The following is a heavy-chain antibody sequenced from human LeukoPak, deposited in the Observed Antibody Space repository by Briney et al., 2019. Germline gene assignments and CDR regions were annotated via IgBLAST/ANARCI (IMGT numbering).Heavy chain of an antibody. Sequence: GRSLRLSCAASGFTFSNYGMHWVRQAPGKGLEWVASISYDRSDEYNADSVKGRFTISRDNPKNTVYLQMNSLRAEDTAVYYCAKGRVASGSYFDYWGQGTLVTVSS. V-gene: IGHV3-30*18. CDR1: GFTFSNYG. D-gene: IGHD1-26*01. CDR2: ISYDRSDE. CDR3: AKGRVASGSYFDY. J-gene: IGHJ4*02.